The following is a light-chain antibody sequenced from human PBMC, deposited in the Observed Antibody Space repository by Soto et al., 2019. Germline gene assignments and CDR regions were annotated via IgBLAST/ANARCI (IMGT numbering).Light chain of an antibody. CDR2: GAS. J-gene: IGKJ5*01. CDR1: QSVNPN. V-gene: IGKV3D-15*01. CDR3: QQYDNWPPVT. Sequence: EIVMTQSPATLYVSPGDSATLSCRASQSVNPNVAWYRQDPGQAPRLVIYGASTKAAGTPGRFTGSGSGTDFTLTISSLQSEDFAIYYCQQYDNWPPVTFGQGTRLEIK.